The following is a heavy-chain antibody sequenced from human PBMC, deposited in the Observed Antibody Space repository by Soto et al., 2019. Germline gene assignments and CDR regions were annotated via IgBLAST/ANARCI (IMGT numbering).Heavy chain of an antibody. J-gene: IGHJ6*02. CDR2: INAGNGNT. D-gene: IGHD3-10*01. CDR3: ARDLYYGSGTVPYYYYGMDV. V-gene: IGHV1-3*05. Sequence: QVQLVQSGAEEKKPGASVKVSCKASGYTFTSYAMHWVRQAPGQRLEWMGWINAGNGNTKYSQKFQGRVTITRDTSASTAYMELSSLRSEDTAVYYCARDLYYGSGTVPYYYYGMDVWGQGTTVTVSS. CDR1: GYTFTSYA.